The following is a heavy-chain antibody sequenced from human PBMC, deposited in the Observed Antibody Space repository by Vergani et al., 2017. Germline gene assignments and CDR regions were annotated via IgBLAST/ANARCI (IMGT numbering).Heavy chain of an antibody. V-gene: IGHV3-30-3*01. Sequence: QVQLVESGGGVVQPGTSLRLSCVVSGFALNRHAMYWVRQAPGKGLEWVVGISFDGTNEYYPDLVKGRFTISRDIAKNTLYLQVRSLRLEDTGVYHCVRDRGLXAGGRCYTEAWDYWGQGTPVIVSS. CDR2: ISFDGTNE. CDR1: GFALNRHA. J-gene: IGHJ4*02. CDR3: VRDRGLXAGGRCYTEAWDY. D-gene: IGHD2-2*02.